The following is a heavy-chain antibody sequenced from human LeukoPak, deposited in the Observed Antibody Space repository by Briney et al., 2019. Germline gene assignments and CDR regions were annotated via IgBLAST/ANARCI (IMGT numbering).Heavy chain of an antibody. J-gene: IGHJ6*03. D-gene: IGHD2-2*02. CDR1: GGSFSGYY. Sequence: SETLSLTCAVYGGSFSGYYWSWIRQPPGKGLEWIGEINHSGSTNYNPSLKSRVTISVDTSKNRFSLKLSSVTAADTAVYYCASRGYCSSTSCYTGSYYYYYYMDVWGKGTTVTVSS. CDR3: ASRGYCSSTSCYTGSYYYYYYMDV. V-gene: IGHV4-34*01. CDR2: INHSGST.